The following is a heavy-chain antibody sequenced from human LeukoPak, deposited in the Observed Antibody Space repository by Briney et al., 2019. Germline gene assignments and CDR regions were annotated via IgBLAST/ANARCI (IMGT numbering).Heavy chain of an antibody. Sequence: TGGSLRLSCAASGFTFSSYWMHWVRQAPGKGLVWVSRINSDGSSTSYADSVKGRFTISRDNAKNTLYLQMNSLRAGDTAVYYCARVSYYYGSGSYRPTAVYYFDYWGQGTLVTVSS. V-gene: IGHV3-74*01. D-gene: IGHD3-10*01. J-gene: IGHJ4*02. CDR1: GFTFSSYW. CDR2: INSDGSST. CDR3: ARVSYYYGSGSYRPTAVYYFDY.